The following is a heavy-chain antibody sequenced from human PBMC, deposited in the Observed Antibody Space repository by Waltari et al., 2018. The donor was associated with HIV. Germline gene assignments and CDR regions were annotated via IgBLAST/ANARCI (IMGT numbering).Heavy chain of an antibody. Sequence: EVQLVESGGGLVQPGGSLTLSCAASGFTFSKYWMYWVRQGPWKGLESVANMNQDGTEKQYVDSVKGRFTISRDNAKNSLYLPMNSLRVEDTAIYYCSTPNGGYWGQGSLVTVSS. CDR3: STPNGGY. CDR1: GFTFSKYW. D-gene: IGHD2-8*01. V-gene: IGHV3-7*01. CDR2: MNQDGTEK. J-gene: IGHJ4*02.